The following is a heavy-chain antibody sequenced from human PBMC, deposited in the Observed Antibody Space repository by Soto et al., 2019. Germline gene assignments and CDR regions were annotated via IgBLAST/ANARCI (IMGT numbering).Heavy chain of an antibody. CDR3: ARGGHDYGDLRWYFDL. CDR2: IIPIFGTA. CDR1: GGTFSSYA. V-gene: IGHV1-69*05. J-gene: IGHJ2*01. D-gene: IGHD4-17*01. Sequence: QVQLVQSGAEVKKPGSSVKVSCKASGGTFSSYAISWVRQAPGQGLEWMGGIIPIFGTANYAQKFQGRVTITXXEXTXXAYMELSSLRSEDTAVYYCARGGHDYGDLRWYFDLWGRGTLVTVSS.